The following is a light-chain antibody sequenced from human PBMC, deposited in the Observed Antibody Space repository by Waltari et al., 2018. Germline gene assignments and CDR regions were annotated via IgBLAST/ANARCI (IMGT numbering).Light chain of an antibody. CDR3: QHYVTLPVT. Sequence: EIVLTQSPGTLSLSPGDGATLSCRTSQSVGRSLAWYRQKRGQAPRLLIYGASSRATGIPDRFSGSGSGTDFSLTISRLEPEDFAVYYCQHYVTLPVTFGQGTKVEIK. CDR2: GAS. CDR1: QSVGRS. J-gene: IGKJ1*01. V-gene: IGKV3-20*01.